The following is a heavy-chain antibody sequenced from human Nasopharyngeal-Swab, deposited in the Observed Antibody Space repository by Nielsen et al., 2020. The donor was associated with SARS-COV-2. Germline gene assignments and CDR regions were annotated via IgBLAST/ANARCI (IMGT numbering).Heavy chain of an antibody. J-gene: IGHJ5*02. CDR3: AKDSLNILTGSGWFDP. Sequence: VRQAPGKGLEWVSAISGSGGGTYSADFVKGRFTISRDNSKNTLYLQMNSLRAEDTAVYYCAKDSLNILTGSGWFDPWGQGTQVTVSS. CDR2: ISGSGGGT. D-gene: IGHD3-9*01. V-gene: IGHV3-23*01.